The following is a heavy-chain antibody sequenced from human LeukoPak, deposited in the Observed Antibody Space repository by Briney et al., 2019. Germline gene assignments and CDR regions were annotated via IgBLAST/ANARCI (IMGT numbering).Heavy chain of an antibody. Sequence: GGSLRLSCAASRFTFSSYAMHWVRQAPGKGLEWVAAISYDGTNEYHADSVKGRFTISRDNSKNTLYLQRNSLRAEDTAIYYCARDRIAVAGMGAFQHWGQGTLVTVSS. CDR1: RFTFSSYA. CDR3: ARDRIAVAGMGAFQH. CDR2: ISYDGTNE. D-gene: IGHD6-19*01. J-gene: IGHJ1*01. V-gene: IGHV3-30*04.